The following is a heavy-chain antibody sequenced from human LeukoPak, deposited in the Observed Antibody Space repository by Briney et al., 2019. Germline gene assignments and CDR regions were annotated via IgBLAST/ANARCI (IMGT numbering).Heavy chain of an antibody. Sequence: GGSLRLSCAASGFIFSSYGMHWVRQAPGKGLEWVVFIRYDGSKKYYADSVKGRFTISRDNSKNTLYLQMNSLRAEDTAVYYCAKDPGYYGSGSYLNWFDPWGQGTLVTVSS. D-gene: IGHD3-10*01. CDR1: GFIFSSYG. CDR2: IRYDGSKK. V-gene: IGHV3-30*02. CDR3: AKDPGYYGSGSYLNWFDP. J-gene: IGHJ5*02.